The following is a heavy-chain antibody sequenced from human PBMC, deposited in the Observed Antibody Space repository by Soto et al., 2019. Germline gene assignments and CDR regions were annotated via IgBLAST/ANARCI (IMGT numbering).Heavy chain of an antibody. D-gene: IGHD6-13*01. CDR1: GYTFTGYY. V-gene: IGHV1-2*02. Sequence: ASVKVSCKASGYTFTGYYMHWVRQAPGQGLEWMGWINPNSGGTNYAQKFQGRVTMTRDASISTAYMELSRLRSDDTAVYYCARAYSSSWYLVKRRAVLDVCGQGTSVRGSS. J-gene: IGHJ6*02. CDR2: INPNSGGT. CDR3: ARAYSSSWYLVKRRAVLDV.